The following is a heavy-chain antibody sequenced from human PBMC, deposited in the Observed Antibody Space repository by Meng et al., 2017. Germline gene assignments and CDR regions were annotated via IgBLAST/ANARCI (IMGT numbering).Heavy chain of an antibody. D-gene: IGHD3-22*01. CDR3: AREQYYYDSSGYYYRYYFDY. V-gene: IGHV4-38-2*02. CDR2: IYHSGST. CDR1: GYSISSGYY. Sequence: SETLSLTCTVSGYSISSGYYWGWIRQPPGKGLEWIGSIYHSGSTYYNPSLKSRVTISVDTSKNQFSLKLSSVTAADTAVYYCAREQYYYDSSGYYYRYYFDYWGQGTRVTRLL. J-gene: IGHJ4*02.